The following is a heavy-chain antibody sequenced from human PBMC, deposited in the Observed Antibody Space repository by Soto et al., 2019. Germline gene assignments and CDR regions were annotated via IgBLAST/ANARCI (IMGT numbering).Heavy chain of an antibody. D-gene: IGHD1-26*01. Sequence: QVQLVESGGGVVQPGRSLRLSCAASGFTFSSYGMHWVRQAPGKGLEWVAVIWYDGSNKYYADSVKGRFTISRDTSKNTLDLQMNSLRAEDTAVYYCAREPSDSGQRTYYGMDVWGQGTTVTVSS. CDR2: IWYDGSNK. CDR3: AREPSDSGQRTYYGMDV. CDR1: GFTFSSYG. V-gene: IGHV3-33*01. J-gene: IGHJ6*02.